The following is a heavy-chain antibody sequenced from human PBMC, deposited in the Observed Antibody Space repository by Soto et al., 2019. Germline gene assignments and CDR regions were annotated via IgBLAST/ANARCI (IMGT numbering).Heavy chain of an antibody. CDR2: TGLNGRTT. CDR3: ATVHGTSRSFDY. V-gene: IGHV3-23*01. D-gene: IGHD6-13*01. CDR1: GFTFSMSA. Sequence: EVQILGSGGGLVQPGGSLRLSCAASGFTFSMSAMSWVRQAPGKGLEWVSTTGLNGRTTYYADSVKGRFTVSRDNSKNTLDLQMNSLRAEDTAVYYCATVHGTSRSFDYWGQGTLVTVSS. J-gene: IGHJ4*02.